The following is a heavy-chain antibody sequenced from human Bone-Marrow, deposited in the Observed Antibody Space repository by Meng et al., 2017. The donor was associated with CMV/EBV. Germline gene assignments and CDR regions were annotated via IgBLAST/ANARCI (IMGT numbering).Heavy chain of an antibody. CDR1: GYTFTGYY. D-gene: IGHD6-19*01. CDR3: ARGSSGWYWYYFDY. J-gene: IGHJ4*02. CDR2: INPYSGGT. V-gene: IGHV1-2*02. Sequence: ASVKVSCKASGYTFTGYYMHWVRQAPGQGLEWMGWINPYSGGTNYAQKFQGRVTMTRDTSISTAYMELSRLRSDDTAVYYCARGSSGWYWYYFDYWGQGTLVSVSS.